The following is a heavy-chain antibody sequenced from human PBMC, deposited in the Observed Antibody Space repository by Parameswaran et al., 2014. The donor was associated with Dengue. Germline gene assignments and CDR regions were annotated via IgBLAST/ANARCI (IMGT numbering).Heavy chain of an antibody. D-gene: IGHD6-6*01. CDR3: AREIAARGLYYYGMDV. J-gene: IGHJ6*02. Sequence: WVRQAPGQGLEWMGGIIPIFGTANYAQKFQGRVTITADESTSTAYMELSSLRSEDTAVYYCAREIAARGLYYYGMDVWGQGPRSRLL. V-gene: IGHV1-69*01. CDR2: IIPIFGTA.